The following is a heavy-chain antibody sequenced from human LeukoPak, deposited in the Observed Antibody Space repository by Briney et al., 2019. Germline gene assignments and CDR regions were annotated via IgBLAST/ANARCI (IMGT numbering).Heavy chain of an antibody. CDR1: GFTFSSYA. CDR3: TREAAWSGYSADFDY. V-gene: IGHV3-49*04. Sequence: GGSLRLSCAASGFTFSSYAMSWVRQAPGKGLEWVGFIRSKAYGGTTEYAASVKGRFTISRDDSKSIAYLQMNSLKTEDTAVYYCTREAAWSGYSADFDYWGQGTLVTVSS. D-gene: IGHD3-3*01. J-gene: IGHJ4*02. CDR2: IRSKAYGGTT.